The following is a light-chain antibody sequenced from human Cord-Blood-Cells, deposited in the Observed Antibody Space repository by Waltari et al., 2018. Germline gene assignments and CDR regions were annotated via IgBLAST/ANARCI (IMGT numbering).Light chain of an antibody. CDR3: QQYNSYST. J-gene: IGKJ1*01. Sequence: IQMTQSPSPLSASVGDRVTIPCRASQSISSWLAWYQQKPGKAPKLRIYKASSLESGVPSRFSGSGSGTEFTLTISSLQPDDFATYYCQQYNSYSTFGQGTKVEIK. CDR1: QSISSW. CDR2: KAS. V-gene: IGKV1-5*03.